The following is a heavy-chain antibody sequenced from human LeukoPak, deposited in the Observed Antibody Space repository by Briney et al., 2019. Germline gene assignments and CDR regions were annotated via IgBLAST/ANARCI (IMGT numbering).Heavy chain of an antibody. CDR1: GYTFTSYD. Sequence: ASVKVSCKASGYTFTSYDINWVRQATGQGLEWMGWMNPNSGNTGYAQKFQGRVTTTRNTSISTAYMELSSLRSEDTAVYYCARDFDGSGSFDYWGQGTLVTVSS. J-gene: IGHJ4*02. CDR2: MNPNSGNT. CDR3: ARDFDGSGSFDY. V-gene: IGHV1-8*01. D-gene: IGHD3-10*01.